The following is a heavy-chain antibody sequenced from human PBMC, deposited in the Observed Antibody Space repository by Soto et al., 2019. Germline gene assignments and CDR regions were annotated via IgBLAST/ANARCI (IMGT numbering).Heavy chain of an antibody. J-gene: IGHJ4*02. CDR3: GRGHSAPDV. V-gene: IGHV3-7*01. CDR1: GFSISNYW. Sequence: PGGSLRLSCIGSGFSISNYWMSWVRQAPGKGLEWVANIMQDGSERQYVDSVEGRFTISRDNAKNSLYLQMNGLRVEDTAVYYCGRGHSAPDVWGQGTLVTVAS. CDR2: IMQDGSER.